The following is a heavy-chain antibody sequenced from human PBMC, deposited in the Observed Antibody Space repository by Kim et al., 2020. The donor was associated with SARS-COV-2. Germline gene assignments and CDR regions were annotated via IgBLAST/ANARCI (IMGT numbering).Heavy chain of an antibody. D-gene: IGHD2-2*01. CDR1: GGSISSSSYY. V-gene: IGHV4-39*01. Sequence: SETLSLTCTVSGGSISSSSYYWGWIRQPPGKGLEWIGSIYYSGSTYYNPSLKSRVTISVDTSKNQFSLKLSSVTAADTAVYYCATMPGDIVVVPAENYYYYGMDVWGQGTTVTVSS. J-gene: IGHJ6*02. CDR3: ATMPGDIVVVPAENYYYYGMDV. CDR2: IYYSGST.